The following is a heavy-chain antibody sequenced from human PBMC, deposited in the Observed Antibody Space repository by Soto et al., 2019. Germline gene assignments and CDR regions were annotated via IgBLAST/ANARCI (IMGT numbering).Heavy chain of an antibody. CDR1: GYTFTTYC. V-gene: IGHV1-18*04. Sequence: QVQLVQSGAEVKKPGASVKVSCKASGYTFTTYCITWVRQAPGQGLEWMGWISAYSGNTNYAQKLQGILTLTTDTSTNTAYMDLRSLRSDDTAVYYCARVVKAGDYGDYGRYYFDYWGHGTLVTVSS. D-gene: IGHD4-17*01. CDR3: ARVVKAGDYGDYGRYYFDY. J-gene: IGHJ4*01. CDR2: ISAYSGNT.